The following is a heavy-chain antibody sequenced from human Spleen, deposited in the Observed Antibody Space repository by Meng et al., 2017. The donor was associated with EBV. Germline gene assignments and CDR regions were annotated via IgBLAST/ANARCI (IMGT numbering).Heavy chain of an antibody. CDR3: ARSGDYSNYISPKYYFDY. D-gene: IGHD4-11*01. V-gene: IGHV1-69*01. Sequence: QGQLVQSGAEVKKPGSSVKVSCKGSGGTFSRYAVSWVRQAPGQGLEWMGGIIPIFGTTNYAQKFQGRVTITADESTSTAYMELSSLRSEDTAVYYCARSGDYSNYISPKYYFDYWGQGTLVTVSS. J-gene: IGHJ4*02. CDR1: GGTFSRYA. CDR2: IIPIFGTT.